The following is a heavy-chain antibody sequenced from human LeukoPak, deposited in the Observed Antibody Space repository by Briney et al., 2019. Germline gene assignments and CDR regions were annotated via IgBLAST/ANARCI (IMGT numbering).Heavy chain of an antibody. CDR2: ISYNGNT. CDR3: ARFTSGTPGAFHI. D-gene: IGHD1-26*01. CDR1: GGXISNSY. J-gene: IGHJ3*02. Sequence: SETLSLTCTVSGGXISNSYCSWIRQPPRKGLEWIGYISYNGNTNYNPPLKSRVTISLDTSKNQFSLRLTSVTAADTAVYYCARFTSGTPGAFHIWGQGTMVTVSS. V-gene: IGHV4-59*01.